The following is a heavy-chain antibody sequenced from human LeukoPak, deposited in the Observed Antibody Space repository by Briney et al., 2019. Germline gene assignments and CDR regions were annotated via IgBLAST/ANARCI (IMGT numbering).Heavy chain of an antibody. J-gene: IGHJ4*02. CDR3: ARAIYGSTREPKGWLQLYY. V-gene: IGHV1-2*02. D-gene: IGHD5-24*01. CDR2: INPNSGGT. CDR1: GYTFTGYY. Sequence: ASVKVSCKASGYTFTGYYMHWVRQAPGQGLEWMGWINPNSGGTNYAQKFQGRVTMTRDTSISTAYMELSRLRSDDTAVYYCARAIYGSTREPKGWLQLYYWGQGTLVTVSS.